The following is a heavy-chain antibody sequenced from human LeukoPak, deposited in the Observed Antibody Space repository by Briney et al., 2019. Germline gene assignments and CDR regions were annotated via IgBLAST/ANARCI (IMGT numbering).Heavy chain of an antibody. D-gene: IGHD2-2*01. V-gene: IGHV3-30*02. CDR3: ARRAGRCSSTSCRRSTPTFDY. J-gene: IGHJ4*02. CDR1: GFTFSSYG. Sequence: GGSLRLSCAASGFTFSSYGMHWVRQAPGKGLEWVAFIRYDGSNKYYADSVKGRFTISRDNSKNTLYLQMNSLRAEDTAVYYCARRAGRCSSTSCRRSTPTFDYWGQGTLVTVSS. CDR2: IRYDGSNK.